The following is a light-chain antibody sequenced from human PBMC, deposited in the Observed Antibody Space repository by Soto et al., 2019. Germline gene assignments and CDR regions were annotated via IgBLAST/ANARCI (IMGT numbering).Light chain of an antibody. CDR1: QSVRSN. Sequence: EIVLTQSPATLSLSPGERATLSCRASQSVRSNLAWYQQKPGQAPRLLIYDASNRATGIPGRFSGSGSGTDFTLTITTLVPEDFAVYYCQQRSNWPWTFGQGAKVEIK. J-gene: IGKJ1*01. V-gene: IGKV3-11*01. CDR2: DAS. CDR3: QQRSNWPWT.